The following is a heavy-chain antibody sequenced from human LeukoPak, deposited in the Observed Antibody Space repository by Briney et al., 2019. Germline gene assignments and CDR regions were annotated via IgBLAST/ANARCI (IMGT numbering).Heavy chain of an antibody. Sequence: PSETLSLTCTVSGGSISSYYWSWIRQPAGKGLEWIGRIYISGSTNYNPSLKSRVTMSVDTSKNQFSLKLSSVTAADTAVYYCARDLRFLEWSYFDYWGQGTLVTVSS. D-gene: IGHD3-3*01. CDR2: IYISGST. V-gene: IGHV4-4*07. CDR1: GGSISSYY. CDR3: ARDLRFLEWSYFDY. J-gene: IGHJ4*02.